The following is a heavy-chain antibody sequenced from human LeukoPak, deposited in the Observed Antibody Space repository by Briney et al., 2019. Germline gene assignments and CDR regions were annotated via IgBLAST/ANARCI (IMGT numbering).Heavy chain of an antibody. D-gene: IGHD3-10*01. CDR1: GFTFSSYE. J-gene: IGHJ3*02. V-gene: IGHV3-48*03. CDR2: ISYGGDTL. Sequence: TGGSLRLSCAASGFTFSSYEMNWVRQAPGKGLEWVSYISYGGDTLYYADSVKGRFTISRDNAKNTLYLQMNSLRAEDTAVYYCTGGQRVAFDIWGQGTMVTVSS. CDR3: TGGQRVAFDI.